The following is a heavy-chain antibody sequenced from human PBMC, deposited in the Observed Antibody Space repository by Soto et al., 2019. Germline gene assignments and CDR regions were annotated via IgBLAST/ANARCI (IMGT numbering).Heavy chain of an antibody. CDR1: GGSISSGDYY. CDR3: SRAKKTAAGTFNWFDP. CDR2: IYYSGST. D-gene: IGHD6-13*01. Sequence: PSETLSLTCTVSGGSISSGDYYWSWIRQPPGKGLEWIGYIYYSGSTYYNPSLRSRVNISVDTSKNQYSLKLSSVTAADTALYYCSRAKKTAAGTFNWFDPWGQGTLVTVSS. J-gene: IGHJ5*02. V-gene: IGHV4-30-4*01.